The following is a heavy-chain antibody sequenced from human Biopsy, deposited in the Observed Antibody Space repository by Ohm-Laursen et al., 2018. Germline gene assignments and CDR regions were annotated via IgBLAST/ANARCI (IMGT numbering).Heavy chain of an antibody. V-gene: IGHV3-21*01. CDR1: GFTFSDYG. CDR2: ISSSTSYI. Sequence: SLRFSCSASGFTFSDYGMNWVRQAPGKGLEWVSSISSSTSYIYYADSVKGRFTVSRDNAKNSLYLQMNSLRAEDTAIYFCATELLPPGVGGPWLDSWGQGTPVTVSS. D-gene: IGHD3-10*01. J-gene: IGHJ5*01. CDR3: ATELLPPGVGGPWLDS.